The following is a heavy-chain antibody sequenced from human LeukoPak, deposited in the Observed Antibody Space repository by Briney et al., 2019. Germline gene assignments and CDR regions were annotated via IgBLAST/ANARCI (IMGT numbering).Heavy chain of an antibody. CDR2: VNSDGSST. J-gene: IGHJ4*02. D-gene: IGHD3-22*01. CDR1: GFTFSDYW. V-gene: IGHV3-74*01. Sequence: GGSLRLSCAASGFTFSDYWMHWVRQAPGKGLVWVSRVNSDGSSTSYADSVKGRFTISRDNAKNTLYLQMNSLRAEDTAVYYCARGYFYDSSDAPVYFDYWGQGTLTTVSS. CDR3: ARGYFYDSSDAPVYFDY.